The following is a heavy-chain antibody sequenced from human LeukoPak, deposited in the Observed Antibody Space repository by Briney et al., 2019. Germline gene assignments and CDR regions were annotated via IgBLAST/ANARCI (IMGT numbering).Heavy chain of an antibody. V-gene: IGHV4-34*01. D-gene: IGHD5-12*01. Sequence: SETLSLTCAVYGGSFSGYYWSWIRQPPGKGLEWLGEINHSGSTNYNPSLKSRVTISVDTSKNQFSLKLSSVTAADTAVYYCARTLVASTYWYFDLWGRGTLVTVSS. CDR2: INHSGST. CDR1: GGSFSGYY. J-gene: IGHJ2*01. CDR3: ARTLVASTYWYFDL.